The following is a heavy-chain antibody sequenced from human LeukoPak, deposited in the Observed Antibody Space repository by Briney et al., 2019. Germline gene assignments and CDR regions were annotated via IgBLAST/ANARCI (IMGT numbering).Heavy chain of an antibody. J-gene: IGHJ4*02. CDR2: MDPNSGNA. V-gene: IGHV1-8*01. CDR3: ARVQGSDTSGSFDH. D-gene: IGHD1-26*01. Sequence: ASVKVSCKTSGYTFVSHDINWVRQATGQGLEWMGWMDPNSGNAGYTQRFQGRVTLTRSTSLSEAYMELTSLKFEDTAVYYCARVQGSDTSGSFDHWGQGTLVAVSS. CDR1: GYTFVSHD.